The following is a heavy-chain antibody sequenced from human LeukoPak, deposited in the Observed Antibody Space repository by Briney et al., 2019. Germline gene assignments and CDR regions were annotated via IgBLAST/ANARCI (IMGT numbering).Heavy chain of an antibody. V-gene: IGHV3-53*01. Sequence: GGFLRLSCVVSGFTVSDNYFSWVRQSPGKGLEWVSVIYSDGSTFHADSVKGRFILSRDISKNTIHLQMNSLRVNDTAVYYCVRLNWNDESAGSFDPWGRGTQVTVSS. CDR2: IYSDGST. CDR1: GFTVSDNY. D-gene: IGHD1-1*01. J-gene: IGHJ5*02. CDR3: VRLNWNDESAGSFDP.